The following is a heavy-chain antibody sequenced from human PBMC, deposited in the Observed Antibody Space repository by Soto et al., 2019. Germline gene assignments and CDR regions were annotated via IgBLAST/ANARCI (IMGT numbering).Heavy chain of an antibody. Sequence: GGSLRLSCAASGFTFDDYAMHWVRQAPGKGLEWVSGLSWNSGRKDYADSVKGRFTISRDNAKNSLYLQMNTLRIEDTALYYCAKGDFWSGNPKYYFDSWGQGTLVTVSS. CDR3: AKGDFWSGNPKYYFDS. J-gene: IGHJ4*02. CDR2: LSWNSGRK. D-gene: IGHD3-3*01. CDR1: GFTFDDYA. V-gene: IGHV3-9*01.